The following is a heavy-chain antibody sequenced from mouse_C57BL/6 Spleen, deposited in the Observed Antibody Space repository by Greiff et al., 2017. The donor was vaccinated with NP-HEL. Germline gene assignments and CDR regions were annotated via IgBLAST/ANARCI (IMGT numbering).Heavy chain of an antibody. CDR2: ISSGSSTI. CDR1: GFTFSDYG. CDR3: ARTTVVATDY. Sequence: DVKLVESGGGLVKPGGSLKLSCAASGFTFSDYGMHWVRQAPEKGLEWVAYISSGSSTIYYADTVKGRFTISRDNAKNTLFLQMTSLRSEDTAMYYCARTTVVATDYWGQGTSVTVSS. D-gene: IGHD1-1*01. J-gene: IGHJ4*01. V-gene: IGHV5-17*01.